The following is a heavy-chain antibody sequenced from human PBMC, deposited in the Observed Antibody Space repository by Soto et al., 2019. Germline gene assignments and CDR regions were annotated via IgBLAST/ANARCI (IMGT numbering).Heavy chain of an antibody. CDR1: GGSFSGYY. Sequence: QVQLQQWGAGLLKPSETLSLTCAVYGGSFSGYYWSWIRQPPGKGLEWIGEINHSGSTNYNPSLKRPVTISVDPVKNQFSLKLSSVTAAETAVYYCARGPTYDFWSGYTDAFDIWGQGTMVTVSS. V-gene: IGHV4-34*01. D-gene: IGHD3-3*01. J-gene: IGHJ3*02. CDR3: ARGPTYDFWSGYTDAFDI. CDR2: INHSGST.